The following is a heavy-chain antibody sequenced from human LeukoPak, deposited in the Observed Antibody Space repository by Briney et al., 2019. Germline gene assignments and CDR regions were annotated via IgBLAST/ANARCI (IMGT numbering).Heavy chain of an antibody. D-gene: IGHD3-22*01. Sequence: PSEPLSLTCTVSGGSISTNYWSWIRQPAGKGLEWFGRIYNSGNTNYSPSLESRVTMSADTSKNQFSLKLSSVTAADTAVYYCARGTFDSSGYYLFDYWGQGTLVTVSS. CDR2: IYNSGNT. CDR1: GGSISTNY. J-gene: IGHJ4*02. CDR3: ARGTFDSSGYYLFDY. V-gene: IGHV4-4*07.